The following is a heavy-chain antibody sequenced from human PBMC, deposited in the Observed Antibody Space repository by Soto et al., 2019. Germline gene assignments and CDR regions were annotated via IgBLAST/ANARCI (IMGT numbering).Heavy chain of an antibody. D-gene: IGHD3-10*01. CDR1: GFSLSTSGVG. Sequence: QITLKESGPTLVKPTQTLTLTCTFSGFSLSTSGVGVGWIRQPPGKALEWLALIYWNDDKRYSPSLKSRLTITKDPSKHQVVLTMTNMDPVDTATYYCAHKLRITMVRGVIGWFDPWGQGTLVTVSS. V-gene: IGHV2-5*01. CDR2: IYWNDDK. J-gene: IGHJ5*02. CDR3: AHKLRITMVRGVIGWFDP.